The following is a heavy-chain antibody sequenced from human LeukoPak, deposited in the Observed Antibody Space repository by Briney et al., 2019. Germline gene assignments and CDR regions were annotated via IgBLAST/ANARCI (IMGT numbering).Heavy chain of an antibody. CDR1: GFTFDDYA. J-gene: IGHJ4*02. V-gene: IGHV3-9*01. Sequence: GRSLRLSWAAAGFTFDDYAMHSVRQAPGKCLEWVSCISWNSGSIGYADSVKGRFTISRDNDKNSLYLQMNSLRAEDTALYYCAKDTNYGSGGFDYWGQGTLVTASS. D-gene: IGHD3-10*01. CDR3: AKDTNYGSGGFDY. CDR2: ISWNSGSI.